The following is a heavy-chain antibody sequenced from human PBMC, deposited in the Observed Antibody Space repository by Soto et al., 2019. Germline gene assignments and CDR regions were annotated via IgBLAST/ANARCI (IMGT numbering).Heavy chain of an antibody. CDR1: GFTFSNAW. CDR3: TIVNPYQYDSRGHYY. J-gene: IGHJ4*02. CDR2: IKKRADGGTA. V-gene: IGHV3-15*01. Sequence: GGSLRLSCAASGFTFSNAWMNWVRQAPGKGLEWVGRIKKRADGGTADHATPVKGRFTISRDDSKDTLYLQMNSLKTEDTAVYYCTIVNPYQYDSRGHYYWGQGTLVTVSS. D-gene: IGHD3-22*01.